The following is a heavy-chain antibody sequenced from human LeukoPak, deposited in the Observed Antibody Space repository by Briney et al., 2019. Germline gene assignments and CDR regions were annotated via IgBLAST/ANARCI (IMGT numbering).Heavy chain of an antibody. Sequence: PGGSLRLSCAASGFTFSSYWMSWVRQAPGKGLEWVANIKKDGSEKYYVDSVKGRFTISRDNAKNSLYLQMNSLRAEDTAVYYCARVSGAYYYNYGMDVWGQGTTVTVSS. CDR1: GFTFSSYW. D-gene: IGHD6-25*01. CDR2: IKKDGSEK. V-gene: IGHV3-7*01. CDR3: ARVSGAYYYNYGMDV. J-gene: IGHJ6*02.